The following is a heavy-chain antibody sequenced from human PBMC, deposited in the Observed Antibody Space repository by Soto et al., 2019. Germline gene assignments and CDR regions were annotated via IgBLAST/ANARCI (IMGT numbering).Heavy chain of an antibody. J-gene: IGHJ6*01. Sequence: QVQVQQSGPGLVKPSETLSLTCTVSSGPSKSHNWGWIRQPPGRGLEWIGYVYDTWSTSYNPSLKSRVTVSADTSTNRISLTLRCVTAADTAVYYCVRQGIGFLHGLVDVWGQGTTVIVSS. D-gene: IGHD3-10*01. CDR1: SGPSKSHN. CDR3: VRQGIGFLHGLVDV. V-gene: IGHV4-59*08. CDR2: VYDTWST.